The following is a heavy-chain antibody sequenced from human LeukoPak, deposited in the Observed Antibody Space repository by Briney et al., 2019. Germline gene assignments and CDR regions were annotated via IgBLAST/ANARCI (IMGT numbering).Heavy chain of an antibody. CDR1: GYTFTSYG. Sequence: ASVKVPCKASGYTFTSYGISWVRQAPGQGLEWMGWISAYNGITNYAQKLQGRVTMTTDTSTSTAYMELRSLRAEDTAVYYCARARPHYYDSSAPDYWGQGTLVTVSS. V-gene: IGHV1-18*01. J-gene: IGHJ4*02. CDR3: ARARPHYYDSSAPDY. D-gene: IGHD3-22*01. CDR2: ISAYNGIT.